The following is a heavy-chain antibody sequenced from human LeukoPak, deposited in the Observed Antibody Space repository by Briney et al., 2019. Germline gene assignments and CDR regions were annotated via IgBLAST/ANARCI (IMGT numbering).Heavy chain of an antibody. Sequence: GSSVKVSCKSSGDSFGSYSFSWVRQAPGQGLEWMGVIIPIFGTTKYAQKFQGRVTISTDESTSTAYMELRSLRSDDTAVYYCARSYYGSGTNPLDYWGQGTLVTVSS. J-gene: IGHJ4*02. D-gene: IGHD3-10*01. CDR3: ARSYYGSGTNPLDY. CDR2: IIPIFGTT. CDR1: GDSFGSYS. V-gene: IGHV1-69*05.